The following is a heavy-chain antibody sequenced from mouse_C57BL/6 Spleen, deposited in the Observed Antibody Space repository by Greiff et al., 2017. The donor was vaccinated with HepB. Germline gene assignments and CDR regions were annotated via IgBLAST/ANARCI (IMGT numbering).Heavy chain of an antibody. Sequence: QVQLQQSGPELVKPGASVKISCKASGYAFSSSWMNWVKQRPGKGLEWIGRIYPGDGDTNYNGKFKGKATLTADKSSSTAYMQLSSLTSEDSAVYVCARGGYYGPWYFDVWGTGTTVTVSS. CDR3: ARGGYYGPWYFDV. J-gene: IGHJ1*03. CDR2: IYPGDGDT. CDR1: GYAFSSSW. D-gene: IGHD1-2*01. V-gene: IGHV1-82*01.